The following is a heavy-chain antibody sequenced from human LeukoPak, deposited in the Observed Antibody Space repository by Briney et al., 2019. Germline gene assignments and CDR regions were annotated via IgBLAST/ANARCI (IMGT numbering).Heavy chain of an antibody. V-gene: IGHV1-46*01. CDR2: INPSAGST. J-gene: IGHJ6*03. D-gene: IGHD4/OR15-4a*01. CDR3: ARRKVLGFMDV. CDR1: GYTFTSYY. Sequence: ASVKVSCKASGYTFTSYYMHWVRQAPGQGLEWMGIINPSAGSTTYALKFQGRVTMTRDMSTSTVFMELSSLRYEDTAVYYCARRKVLGFMDVWGTGTVVTVSS.